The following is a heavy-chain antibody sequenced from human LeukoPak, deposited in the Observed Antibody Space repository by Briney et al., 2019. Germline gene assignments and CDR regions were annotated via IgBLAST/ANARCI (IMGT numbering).Heavy chain of an antibody. J-gene: IGHJ6*02. V-gene: IGHV1-2*02. D-gene: IGHD2-2*02. CDR3: ARGGCSSTRCYTGLYYYYGMDV. CDR1: GYTFTGYY. Sequence: ASVKVSCKASGYTFTGYYMHWVRQAPGQGLEWMGWINPNSGGTNYAQKFQGRVTMTRDTSISTAYMELSRLRSDDTAVYYCARGGCSSTRCYTGLYYYYGMDVWGQGTTVTVSS. CDR2: INPNSGGT.